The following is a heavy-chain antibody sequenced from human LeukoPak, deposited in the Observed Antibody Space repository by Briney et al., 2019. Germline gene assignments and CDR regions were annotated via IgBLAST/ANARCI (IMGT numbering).Heavy chain of an antibody. D-gene: IGHD6-19*01. CDR1: GFSFSDYN. J-gene: IGHJ4*02. CDR2: ISYNGINE. CDR3: AKVRWDNSGWYYLDS. Sequence: GGSLRLSCAASGFSFSDYNMHWVRQAPGKGLEWMAVISYNGINEYYADSVKGRFTISRDNSKSTLLLQMNSLRAEDTAVYYCAKVRWDNSGWYYLDSWDQGTLVTVSS. V-gene: IGHV3-30*18.